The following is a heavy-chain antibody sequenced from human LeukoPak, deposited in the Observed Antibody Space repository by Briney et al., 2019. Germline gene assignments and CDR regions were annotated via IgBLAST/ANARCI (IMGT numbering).Heavy chain of an antibody. CDR3: ATVAARYGDYSADY. Sequence: GGSLRLSCAASEFSFSNAWMSWVRQAPGKGLEWVGHIKGKSDGGTTDYTAPVKGRFTISRDDSKNMLYLQMQSLKAEDTAVYYCATVAARYGDYSADYWGQGTLVTVSS. CDR1: EFSFSNAW. CDR2: IKGKSDGGTT. J-gene: IGHJ4*02. V-gene: IGHV3-15*05. D-gene: IGHD4-17*01.